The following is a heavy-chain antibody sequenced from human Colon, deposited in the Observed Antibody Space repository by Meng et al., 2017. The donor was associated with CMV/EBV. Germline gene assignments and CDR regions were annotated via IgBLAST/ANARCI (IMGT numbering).Heavy chain of an antibody. Sequence: NYYWSLIRQSPGKGLEWIGYISHTGSATINPSLKTRVDISIHTSPTRFSLTLSSVTAADSAVYYCARASYSDTTEYSYVGGWYYFDYWGQGALVTVSS. V-gene: IGHV4-61*03. J-gene: IGHJ4*02. CDR1: NYY. CDR3: ARASYSDTTEYSYVGGWYYFDY. CDR2: ISHTGSA. D-gene: IGHD3-22*01.